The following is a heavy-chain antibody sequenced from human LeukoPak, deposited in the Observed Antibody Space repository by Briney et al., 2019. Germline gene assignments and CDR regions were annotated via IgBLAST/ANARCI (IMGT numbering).Heavy chain of an antibody. CDR1: GGSISSYY. D-gene: IGHD3-22*01. V-gene: IGHV4-59*01. Sequence: SETLSLTCTVSGGSISSYYWSWIRQPPGKGLEWIGYIYYSGSTNYNPSLKSRVTISVDTSKNQFSLKLSSVTAADTAVYYCARGLGTSGCSRDDAFDIWGQGTMVTVSS. CDR2: IYYSGST. J-gene: IGHJ3*02. CDR3: ARGLGTSGCSRDDAFDI.